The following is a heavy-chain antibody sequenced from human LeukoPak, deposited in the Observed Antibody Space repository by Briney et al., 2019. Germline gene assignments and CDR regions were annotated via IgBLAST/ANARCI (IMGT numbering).Heavy chain of an antibody. CDR2: IYYSGST. J-gene: IGHJ3*02. D-gene: IGHD3-22*01. V-gene: IGHV4-31*11. Sequence: SQTLSLTCAVSGGSISSGDYYWSWIRQPPGKGLEWIGYIYYSGSTYYNPSLKSRVTISVDTSKNQFSLKLSSVTAADTAVYYCARYYYDSSGYADAFDIWGQGTMVTVSS. CDR3: ARYYYDSSGYADAFDI. CDR1: GGSISSGDYY.